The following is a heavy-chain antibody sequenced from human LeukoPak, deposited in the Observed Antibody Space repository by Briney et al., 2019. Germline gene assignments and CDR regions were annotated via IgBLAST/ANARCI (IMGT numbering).Heavy chain of an antibody. Sequence: KTSETLSLTCTVSGGSISSGGYYWSWIRQHPGKGLEWIGYIYYSGSTYYNPSLKSRVTISVDTSKNQFSLKLSSVTAADTAVYYCARALWRGGSRGSPFDYWGQGTLVTVSS. CDR2: IYYSGST. CDR3: ARALWRGGSRGSPFDY. V-gene: IGHV4-31*03. J-gene: IGHJ4*02. D-gene: IGHD1-26*01. CDR1: GGSISSGGYY.